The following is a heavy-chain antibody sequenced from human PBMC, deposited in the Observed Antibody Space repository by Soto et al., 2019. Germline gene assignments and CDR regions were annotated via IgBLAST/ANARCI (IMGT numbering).Heavy chain of an antibody. J-gene: IGHJ4*02. V-gene: IGHV1-69*08. CDR2: IIPILGIA. CDR3: ARDLGIAAAGTRGYYFDY. CDR1: GGTFSRYT. Sequence: QVQLVQSGAEVKKPGSSVKVSCKASGGTFSRYTISWVRQAPGQGLEWMGRIIPILGIANYAQKFQGRVTITADKSTSTAYMERSSLRSEDTAVYYCARDLGIAAAGTRGYYFDYWGQGTLVTVSS. D-gene: IGHD6-13*01.